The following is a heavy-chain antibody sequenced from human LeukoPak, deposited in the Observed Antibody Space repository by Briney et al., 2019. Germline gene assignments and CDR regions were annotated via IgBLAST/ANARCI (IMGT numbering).Heavy chain of an antibody. CDR1: GYSISSGYY. D-gene: IGHD3-3*01. V-gene: IGHV4-38-2*01. CDR3: ARHEEPGERYYDFWSGKYWLDP. CDR2: IYHSGST. Sequence: SETLSLTCAVSGYSISSGYYWGWIRQPPGKGLEWIGSIYHSGSTYYNPSLESRVTISVDSSKNQFSLKLSSVTAADTAVYYCARHEEPGERYYDFWSGKYWLDPWGQGTLVTVSS. J-gene: IGHJ5*02.